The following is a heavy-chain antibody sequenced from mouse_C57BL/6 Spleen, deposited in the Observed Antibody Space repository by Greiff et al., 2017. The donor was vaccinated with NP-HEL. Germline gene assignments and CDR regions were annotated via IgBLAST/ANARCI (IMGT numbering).Heavy chain of an antibody. J-gene: IGHJ3*01. V-gene: IGHV1-4*01. D-gene: IGHD2-4*01. CDR1: GYTFTSYT. CDR2: INPSSGYT. Sequence: VKLMESGAELARPGASVKMSCKASGYTFTSYTMHWVKQRPGQGLEWIGYINPSSGYTKYNQKFKDKATLTADKSSSTAYMQLSSLTSEDSAVYYCAREGVYYDYDRAFAYWGQGTLVTVSA. CDR3: AREGVYYDYDRAFAY.